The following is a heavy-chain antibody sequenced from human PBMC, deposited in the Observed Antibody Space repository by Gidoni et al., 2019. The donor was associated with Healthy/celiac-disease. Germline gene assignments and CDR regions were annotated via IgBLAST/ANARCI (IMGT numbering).Heavy chain of an antibody. D-gene: IGHD2-2*01. J-gene: IGHJ4*02. CDR3: ARVEIACSSTSCYAGMGYYFDH. CDR1: GYSISRGYY. CDR2: IYHSGST. Sequence: QVQLQESGPGLVNPSETLSLTCAVSGYSISRGYYWGWIRQPPGKGLEWIGSIYHSGSTYYNPSLKRRVTISVDTSKNQFSLKLSSVTAADTAVYYCARVEIACSSTSCYAGMGYYFDHWGQGTLVTVSS. V-gene: IGHV4-38-2*01.